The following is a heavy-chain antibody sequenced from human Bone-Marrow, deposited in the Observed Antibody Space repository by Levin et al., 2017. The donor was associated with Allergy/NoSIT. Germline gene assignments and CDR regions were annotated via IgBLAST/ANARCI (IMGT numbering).Heavy chain of an antibody. D-gene: IGHD3-10*01. J-gene: IGHJ4*02. CDR1: GFNFNTYG. CDR2: ISYDGSDE. V-gene: IGHV3-30*03. Sequence: PGGSLRLSCAASGFNFNTYGMHWVRQAPGKGLEWVATISYDGSDEYYADSVKGRFIVSRDNSKNTLHLQMNSLRPDDTAVFYCARPDGSYYGSWGSEFWGQGTQVTVSS. CDR3: ARPDGSYYGSWGSEF.